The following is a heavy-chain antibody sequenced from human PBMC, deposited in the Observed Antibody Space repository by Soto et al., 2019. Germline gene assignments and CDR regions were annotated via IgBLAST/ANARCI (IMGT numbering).Heavy chain of an antibody. J-gene: IGHJ4*02. CDR1: GYSFTDYH. D-gene: IGHD3-22*01. Sequence: ASVKVTCKASGYSFTDYHIHWVRQAPGQGLEWLGRINPKSGGTSTAQKFQGWVTMTTDTSISTASMELRSLRSDDTAVYYCARLYDSSGSCFDYWGQGTLVTVSS. CDR2: INPKSGGT. CDR3: ARLYDSSGSCFDY. V-gene: IGHV1-2*04.